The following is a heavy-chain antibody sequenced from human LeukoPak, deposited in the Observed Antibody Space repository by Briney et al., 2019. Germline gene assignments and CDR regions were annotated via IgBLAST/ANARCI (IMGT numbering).Heavy chain of an antibody. Sequence: GGSLRLSCAASGFTFRTYSMTWVRQAPGKGLEWVSSISSSSTYIYYTDSVKGRFTISRDDAKNSLYLQMDSLRADDTAIYYCARDKSYSAVASTSPLYWGQGTLVTVSS. CDR3: ARDKSYSAVASTSPLY. CDR1: GFTFRTYS. V-gene: IGHV3-21*01. CDR2: ISSSSTYI. J-gene: IGHJ4*02. D-gene: IGHD6-19*01.